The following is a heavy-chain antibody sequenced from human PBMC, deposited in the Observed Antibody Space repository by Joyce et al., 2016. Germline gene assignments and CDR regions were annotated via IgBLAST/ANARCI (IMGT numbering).Heavy chain of an antibody. J-gene: IGHJ5*02. CDR1: GFTFSTYS. Sequence: QVQLVESGGGVVQPGGSLGLSCADAGFTFSTYSMHWVRQAPGKVLEWVAGISDDGRNKYYADSVKDRFSISRDNFKIRFDLEMNSLRLEDTAFYYCAFEHASWGQGTLVTVSS. D-gene: IGHD3-16*01. V-gene: IGHV3-30*04. CDR2: ISDDGRNK. CDR3: AFEHAS.